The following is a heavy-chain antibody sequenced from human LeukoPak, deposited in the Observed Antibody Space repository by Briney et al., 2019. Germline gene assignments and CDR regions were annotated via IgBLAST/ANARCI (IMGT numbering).Heavy chain of an antibody. CDR2: IYHSGST. J-gene: IGHJ6*03. V-gene: IGHV4-4*02. CDR1: GGSISSSNW. Sequence: PSETLSLTCAVSGGSISSSNWWSWVRQPPGKGLEWIGEIYHSGSTNYNPSLKSRVTISVDKSKNQFSLKLSSVTAADTAVYYCARNTGYSSSWYPYYYYYYYMDVWGKGTTVTVSS. CDR3: ARNTGYSSSWYPYYYYYYYMDV. D-gene: IGHD6-13*01.